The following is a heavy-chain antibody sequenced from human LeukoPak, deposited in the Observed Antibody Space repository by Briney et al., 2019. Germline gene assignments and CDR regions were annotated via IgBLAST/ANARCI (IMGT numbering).Heavy chain of an antibody. V-gene: IGHV4-34*01. D-gene: IGHD3-9*01. J-gene: IGHJ5*02. Sequence: SETLSLTCAVYGGSFRGYYWSWIRQPPGQGLEGIGAINHSGSTNYNPSLKSRVTISVDPSKNQFSLKLSSVTAADTFFFHAEDGIRDFGWPQRFDPWGQGTLVTVSS. CDR3: EDGIRDFGWPQRFDP. CDR2: INHSGST. CDR1: GGSFRGYY.